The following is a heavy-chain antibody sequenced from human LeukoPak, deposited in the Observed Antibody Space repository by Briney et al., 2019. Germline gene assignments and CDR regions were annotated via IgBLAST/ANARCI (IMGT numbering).Heavy chain of an antibody. Sequence: PSETLSLTCAVYGGSFSGYYWSWIRQPPGKGLEWIGEINHSGSTNYNPSLKSRVTISVDTSKNQFSLKLSSVTAADTAVYYCARGSATYYYDSSGYYYGAPHREPLSDWGQGTLVTVSS. CDR3: ARGSATYYYDSSGYYYGAPHREPLSD. V-gene: IGHV4-34*01. CDR1: GGSFSGYY. CDR2: INHSGST. D-gene: IGHD3-22*01. J-gene: IGHJ4*02.